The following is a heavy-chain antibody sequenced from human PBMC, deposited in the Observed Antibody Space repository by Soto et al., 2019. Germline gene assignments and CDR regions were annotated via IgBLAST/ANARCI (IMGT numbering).Heavy chain of an antibody. J-gene: IGHJ2*01. D-gene: IGHD4-17*01. CDR1: GGSISSYY. CDR2: IYYSGST. CDR3: ASLRYGDHWYFDL. V-gene: IGHV4-59*08. Sequence: QVQLQESGPGLVKPSETLSLTCTVSGGSISSYYWSWIRQPPGKGLEWIGYIYYSGSTNYNPSLKSRVTISVDTSKNQFSLKLSSVTAADTAVYYCASLRYGDHWYFDLWGRGTLFTVSS.